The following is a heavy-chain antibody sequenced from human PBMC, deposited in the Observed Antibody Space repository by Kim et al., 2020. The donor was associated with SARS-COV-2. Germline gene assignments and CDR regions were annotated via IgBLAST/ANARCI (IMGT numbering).Heavy chain of an antibody. J-gene: IGHJ4*02. D-gene: IGHD4-17*01. V-gene: IGHV3-23*01. CDR3: AKVHDYGDYSFDY. Sequence: ADAVKGRFTISRDNSKNTLYLQMNSLRAEDTAVYYCAKVHDYGDYSFDYWGQGTLVTVSS.